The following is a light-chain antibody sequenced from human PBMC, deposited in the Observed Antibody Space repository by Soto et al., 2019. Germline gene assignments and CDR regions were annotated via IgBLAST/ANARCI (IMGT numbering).Light chain of an antibody. J-gene: IGLJ2*01. CDR1: TSNIGGKS. Sequence: QSVLTQPPSASVTPGQRVTISCSGSTSNIGGKSVTWYQQIPGAAPKVVIHSDDQRPSGVPDRFSGSKSGTSASLAINAVRSEDEADYFCSSWDDSLTVVFGGGTQLTVL. CDR3: SSWDDSLTVV. CDR2: SDD. V-gene: IGLV1-44*01.